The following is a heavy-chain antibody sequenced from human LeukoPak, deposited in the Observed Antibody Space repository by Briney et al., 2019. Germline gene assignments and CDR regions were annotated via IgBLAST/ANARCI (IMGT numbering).Heavy chain of an antibody. D-gene: IGHD4-23*01. J-gene: IGHJ4*02. V-gene: IGHV3-30*18. CDR1: GFTFSSYG. CDR2: ISYDGSNK. Sequence: GGSLRLSCAASGFTFSSYGMHWVRQAPGNGLEWVAVISYDGSNKYYADSVKGRFTISRDNSKNTLYLQMNSLRAEDTAVYYCAKALGYGGPFDYWGQGTLVTVSS. CDR3: AKALGYGGPFDY.